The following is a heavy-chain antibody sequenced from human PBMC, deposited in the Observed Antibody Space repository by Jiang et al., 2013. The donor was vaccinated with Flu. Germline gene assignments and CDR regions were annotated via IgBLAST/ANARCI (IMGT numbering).Heavy chain of an antibody. CDR3: ARDSSSWYSAYYYYYYGMDV. J-gene: IGHJ6*02. CDR1: GYTFTSYA. V-gene: IGHV7-4-1*01. CDR2: INTNTGNP. Sequence: QSGSELKKPGASVKVSCKASGYTFTSYAMNWVRQAPGQGLEWMGWINTNTGNPTYAQGFTGRFVFSLDTSVSTAYLQICSLKAEDTAVYYCARDSSSWYSAYYYYYYGMDVWGQGTRSPSP. D-gene: IGHD6-13*01.